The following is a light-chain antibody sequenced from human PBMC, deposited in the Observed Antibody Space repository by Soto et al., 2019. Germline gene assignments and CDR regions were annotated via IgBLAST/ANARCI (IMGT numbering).Light chain of an antibody. Sequence: DIQLTQSPSFLSASVGDRVTITCRASQSISTWLAWYQQKPGKVPTLLIYDASNLESGVPSRFRGSGSGTEFTLTISSLQPDDFATYYCQQYQSSWTFGQGTKVDIK. CDR3: QQYQSSWT. CDR2: DAS. CDR1: QSISTW. V-gene: IGKV1-5*01. J-gene: IGKJ1*01.